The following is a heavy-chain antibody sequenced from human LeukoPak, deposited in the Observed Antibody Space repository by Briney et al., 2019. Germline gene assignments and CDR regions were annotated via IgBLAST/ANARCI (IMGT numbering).Heavy chain of an antibody. V-gene: IGHV3-53*01. CDR3: ARGSTHALGL. CDR1: GFTVSSNY. CDR2: IYSGGDT. Sequence: PGGSLRLSCAASGFTVSSNYMSWVRQAPGKGLEWVSVIYSGGDTSYSDSVKGRFTISRDNSKNTLYLQMNSLRAEDTAVYYCARGSTHALGLWGQGTMVTVSS. J-gene: IGHJ3*01. D-gene: IGHD6-6*01.